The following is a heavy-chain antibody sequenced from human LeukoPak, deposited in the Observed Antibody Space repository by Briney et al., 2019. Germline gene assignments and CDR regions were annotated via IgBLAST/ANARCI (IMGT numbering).Heavy chain of an antibody. CDR1: GYTFTSSG. CDR3: ARSIAAAGTDYYYGMDV. J-gene: IGHJ6*02. V-gene: IGHV1-18*01. Sequence: ASVKVSCKASGYTFTSSGISWVRQAPGQGLEWMGWSSAYNGNTNYAQKLQGRVTMTTDTSTSTAYMELRSLRSDDTAVYYCARSIAAAGTDYYYGMDVWGQGTTVTVSS. CDR2: SSAYNGNT. D-gene: IGHD6-13*01.